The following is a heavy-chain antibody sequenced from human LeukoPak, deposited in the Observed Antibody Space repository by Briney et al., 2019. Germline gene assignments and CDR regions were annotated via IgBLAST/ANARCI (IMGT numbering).Heavy chain of an antibody. V-gene: IGHV3-30*07. CDR1: GFTFSTFV. J-gene: IGHJ4*02. D-gene: IGHD3-10*01. CDR2: ILYDGTNK. Sequence: GGSLRLSCAASGFTFSTFVMHWVRQAPGKGLQWVAVILYDGTNKYFADSVKGRFIISRDNAKNSLYLQMNSLRAEDTAVYYCARDRHHRFGELFPWGQGTRVTVSS. CDR3: ARDRHHRFGELFP.